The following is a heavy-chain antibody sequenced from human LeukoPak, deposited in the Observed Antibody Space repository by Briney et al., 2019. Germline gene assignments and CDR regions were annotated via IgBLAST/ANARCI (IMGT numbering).Heavy chain of an antibody. CDR2: INPNSGGT. V-gene: IGHV1-2*02. Sequence: ASVKVSCKASGYTFTGYYMHWVRQAPGQGLEWMGWINPNSGGTNYAQKFQGRVTMTRDTSISTAYMELSRQRSDDTAVYYCARDAAMVLGFYYFDYWGQGTLVTVSS. CDR1: GYTFTGYY. CDR3: ARDAAMVLGFYYFDY. D-gene: IGHD3-10*01. J-gene: IGHJ4*02.